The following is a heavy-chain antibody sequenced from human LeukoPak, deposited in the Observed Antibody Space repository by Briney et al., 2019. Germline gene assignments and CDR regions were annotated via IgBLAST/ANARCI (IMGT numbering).Heavy chain of an antibody. D-gene: IGHD3-16*01. CDR3: AREISKGGFDY. Sequence: ASVKVSCKASGYTFTWYNVHWVRQAPGHGLEWMGIINPSGGSTTFPQKFQGRVTMTRDTSTSTVYVEMSSLRSEDTAVYYCAREISKGGFDYWGQGTLVTVSS. CDR1: GYTFTWYN. CDR2: INPSGGST. J-gene: IGHJ4*02. V-gene: IGHV1-46*01.